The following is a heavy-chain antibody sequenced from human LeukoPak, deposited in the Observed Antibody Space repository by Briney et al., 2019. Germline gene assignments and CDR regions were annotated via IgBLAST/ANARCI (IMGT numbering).Heavy chain of an antibody. D-gene: IGHD3-10*01. V-gene: IGHV3-7*04. J-gene: IGHJ4*02. CDR2: IKEDESKR. Sequence: GRSLRLSCEASGFTFNNYWMNWVRQAPGKGPEWVANIKEDESKRYFVDSVKGRFTISRDNAKNSVYLQMNSLRAEDTAVYYCARDEGWGVDYWGQGTLVTVSS. CDR3: ARDEGWGVDY. CDR1: GFTFNNYW.